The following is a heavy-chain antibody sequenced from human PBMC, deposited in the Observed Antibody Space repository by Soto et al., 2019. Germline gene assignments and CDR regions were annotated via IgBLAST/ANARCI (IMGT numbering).Heavy chain of an antibody. CDR3: APGRDGSADYGMDV. CDR2: ISGPGGTT. J-gene: IGHJ6*02. V-gene: IGHV3-23*01. Sequence: GGSLRLSCAASGSRFAFSSYSMNWVRQAPGKGLEWVSGISGPGGTTYYADFVKGRFTISRDNSKNTLYLQMNSLRADDTAAYYCAPGRDGSADYGMDVWGQGTTVTVSS. CDR1: GSRFAFSSYS.